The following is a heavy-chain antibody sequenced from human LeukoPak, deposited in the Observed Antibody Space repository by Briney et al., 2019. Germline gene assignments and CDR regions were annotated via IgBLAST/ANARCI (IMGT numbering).Heavy chain of an antibody. V-gene: IGHV3-30*01. CDR1: GFAFSRNV. CDR2: ISYDGNNK. D-gene: IGHD3-10*01. Sequence: GGSLRLSCAASGFAFSRNVMHWVRQAPGKGLEWVALISYDGNNKFYADSVKGRFTISRDNSRNTLYLQMNSLRGEDAAVYSCARGGIPTGPYYYFYYMDVWGKGTAVTVSS. CDR3: ARGGIPTGPYYYFYYMDV. J-gene: IGHJ6*03.